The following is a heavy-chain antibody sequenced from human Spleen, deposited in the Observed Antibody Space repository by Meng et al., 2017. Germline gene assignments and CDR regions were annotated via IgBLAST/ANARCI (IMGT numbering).Heavy chain of an antibody. J-gene: IGHJ4*02. CDR2: FVSNADT. Sequence: QAQLLPSAAEVHKPGASLWISCKASGYTSASYGISWLRQAPGQGLEWMGWFVSNADTYPAQKFQGRVTMTRDTHTSTDFMELRSLRFDDTAVYYCARGTPGRSYSDYWGQGTLVTVSS. CDR3: ARGTPGRSYSDY. D-gene: IGHD3-10*01. CDR1: GYTSASYG. V-gene: IGHV1-18*01.